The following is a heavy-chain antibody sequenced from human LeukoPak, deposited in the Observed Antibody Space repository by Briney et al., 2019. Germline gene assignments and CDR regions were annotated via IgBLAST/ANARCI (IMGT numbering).Heavy chain of an antibody. V-gene: IGHV3-7*01. CDR3: ARENSGPYFDY. Sequence: PGGSLRLSCAASGFTFSSYWMSWVRQAPGKGLGWGANIKQDGSEKYYVDSVKGRFTISRDNAKNSLYLQMNSLRAEDTAVYYCARENSGPYFDYWGQGTLVTVSS. D-gene: IGHD1-26*01. J-gene: IGHJ4*02. CDR1: GFTFSSYW. CDR2: IKQDGSEK.